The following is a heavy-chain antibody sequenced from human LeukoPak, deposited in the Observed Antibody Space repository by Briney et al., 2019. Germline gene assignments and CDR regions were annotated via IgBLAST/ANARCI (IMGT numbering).Heavy chain of an antibody. J-gene: IGHJ3*01. D-gene: IGHD3-22*01. CDR3: AKETASGYGAFDF. V-gene: IGHV3-23*01. CDR1: RFTFSSYA. CDR2: VSGSGGST. Sequence: GGSLRLSCAASRFTFSSYAMSWVRQAPGRGLEWVSGVSGSGGSTHYGGSVKGRFIISRDNSKNTLYLQMNSLRAEDTAVYYCAKETASGYGAFDFWGQGTMVTVSS.